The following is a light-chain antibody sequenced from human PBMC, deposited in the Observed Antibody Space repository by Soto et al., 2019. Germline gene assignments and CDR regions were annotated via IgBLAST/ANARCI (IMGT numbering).Light chain of an antibody. J-gene: IGKJ4*01. CDR1: QGISKY. CDR3: QQFNSYSLT. V-gene: IGKV1-9*01. CDR2: AAS. Sequence: DIQLTQSPSFLSASVGDRVTITCRASQGISKYLAWYQQQPGKAPKLLIYAASTLRDGVSSRFSGSASGTEFTLTISSLQPDDLATYYCQQFNSYSLTFGGGTKVEI.